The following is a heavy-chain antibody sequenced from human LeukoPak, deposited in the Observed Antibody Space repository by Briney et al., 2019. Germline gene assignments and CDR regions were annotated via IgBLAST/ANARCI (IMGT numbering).Heavy chain of an antibody. D-gene: IGHD3-22*01. CDR2: IYSGGST. CDR3: ARAFFDSSGGDAFDI. V-gene: IGHV3-53*01. J-gene: IGHJ3*02. CDR1: GFTVSSNY. Sequence: QPGGSLRLSCAASGFTVSSNYMSSGRQAPGKGLEWVSVIYSGGSTYYSDSVKGRFTISRDNSKNTIYLKMNSLSAEDTAVHYCARAFFDSSGGDAFDIWGRGTMVTVSS.